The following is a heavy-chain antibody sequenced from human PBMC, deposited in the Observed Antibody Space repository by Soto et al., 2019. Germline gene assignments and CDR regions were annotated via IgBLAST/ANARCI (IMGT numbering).Heavy chain of an antibody. J-gene: IGHJ4*02. CDR1: DFTFSDYS. D-gene: IGHD2-21*02. CDR2: SSDSGTFT. V-gene: IGHV3-11*06. CDR3: ARSGDNYNLLDY. Sequence: SRTLSSPASDFTFSDYSRSWVRQAPGKGLEWLSYSSDSGTFTRYADSVKGRFSISRDNAKNSLYLQINSLRGEDTAIYYCARSGDNYNLLDYWGQGTPVTVYS.